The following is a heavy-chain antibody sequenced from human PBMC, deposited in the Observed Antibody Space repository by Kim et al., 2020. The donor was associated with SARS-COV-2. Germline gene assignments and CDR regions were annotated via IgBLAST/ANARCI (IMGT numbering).Heavy chain of an antibody. J-gene: IGHJ4*02. Sequence: HADPVKGRFTLSRDNSQNTLYLQMDSLRPEDTAGYYCAKRSGSYYFFDYWGQGTLVTVSS. CDR3: AKRSGSYYFFDY. D-gene: IGHD1-26*01. V-gene: IGHV3-30*02.